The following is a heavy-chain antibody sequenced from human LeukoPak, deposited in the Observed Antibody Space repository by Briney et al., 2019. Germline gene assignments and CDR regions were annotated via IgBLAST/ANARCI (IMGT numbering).Heavy chain of an antibody. J-gene: IGHJ4*02. Sequence: PGRSLRLSRAASGFTFSSYAMSWVRQAPGKGLEWVSAISGSGGTTYYADSVKGRFTISRDNSKNTLYLQMNSLRAEDTAIYYCAKRTLTNIYCSGGSCYFDYWGQGTLVTVSS. D-gene: IGHD2-15*01. CDR2: ISGSGGTT. V-gene: IGHV3-23*01. CDR1: GFTFSSYA. CDR3: AKRTLTNIYCSGGSCYFDY.